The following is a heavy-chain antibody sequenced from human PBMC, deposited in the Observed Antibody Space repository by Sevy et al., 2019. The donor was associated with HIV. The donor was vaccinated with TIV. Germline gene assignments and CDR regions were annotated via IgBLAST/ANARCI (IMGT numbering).Heavy chain of an antibody. CDR3: TAIYYCVRHLFHDFAWWSHRYRDAFDL. V-gene: IGHV4-39*01. CDR2: ISYSGSS. Sequence: SETLSLTCTVSGGSINTIAYYWGWVRQPPGKGLEWIGSISYSGSSYYNPSLKSRVTISVDTSKNQFSLNLSSVTAADTGTAADTAIYYCVRHLFHDFAWWSHRYRDAFDLWGQGTLVTVSS. J-gene: IGHJ3*01. CDR1: GGSINTIAYY. D-gene: IGHD3-16*02.